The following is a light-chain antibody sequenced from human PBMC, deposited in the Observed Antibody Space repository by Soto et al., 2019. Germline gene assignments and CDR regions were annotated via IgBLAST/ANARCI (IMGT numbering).Light chain of an antibody. CDR1: SSDVGGYNY. J-gene: IGLJ1*01. CDR3: SSYTSSSTYV. Sequence: ALTQPAPVSGSPGQSITISCTGTSSDVGGYNYVSWYQQHPGKAPKLMIYDVSNRPSGISNRFSGSKSGNTASLTISGLQAEDEADYYCSSYTSSSTYVFGTGTKVTVL. V-gene: IGLV2-14*01. CDR2: DVS.